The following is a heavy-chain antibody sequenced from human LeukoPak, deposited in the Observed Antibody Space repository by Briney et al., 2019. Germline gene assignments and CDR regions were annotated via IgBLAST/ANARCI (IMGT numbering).Heavy chain of an antibody. Sequence: GGSLRLSCAASGFTFSSYGMHWVRQAPGKGLEWVAVISYDGSNKYYADSVKGRFTISRGNSKNTPYLQMNSLRAEDTAVYYCARYGYGSFDYWGQGTLVTVSS. CDR2: ISYDGSNK. CDR3: ARYGYGSFDY. D-gene: IGHD5-18*01. V-gene: IGHV3-30*03. J-gene: IGHJ4*02. CDR1: GFTFSSYG.